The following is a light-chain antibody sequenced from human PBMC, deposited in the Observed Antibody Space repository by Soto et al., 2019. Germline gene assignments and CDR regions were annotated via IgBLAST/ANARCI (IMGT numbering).Light chain of an antibody. V-gene: IGKV3D-15*01. Sequence: EIVLTQSPGTLSLSPGQTATLSCRASQSVSSSNLAWYQQKPGQTPRLLMYGASTRPTGIPARFGGSGSGTEFTLTIISLQSEDSAVYYCQQYNDWPLTFGGGTKV. CDR3: QQYNDWPLT. CDR1: QSVSSSN. J-gene: IGKJ4*01. CDR2: GAS.